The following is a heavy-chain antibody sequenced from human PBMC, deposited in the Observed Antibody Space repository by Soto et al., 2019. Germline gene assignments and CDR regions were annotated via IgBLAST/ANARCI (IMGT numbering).Heavy chain of an antibody. V-gene: IGHV4-61*01. CDR2: IYYSGST. D-gene: IGHD3-22*01. Sequence: SETLSLTCTVSGGSVSSGSYYWSWIRQPPGKGLEWIGYIYYSGSTNYNPSLKSRVTISVDTSKNQFSLKLSSVTAADTAVYYCARAAGPRLLLRGKDFDIWGQGTMVTVSS. CDR3: ARAAGPRLLLRGKDFDI. CDR1: GGSVSSGSYY. J-gene: IGHJ3*02.